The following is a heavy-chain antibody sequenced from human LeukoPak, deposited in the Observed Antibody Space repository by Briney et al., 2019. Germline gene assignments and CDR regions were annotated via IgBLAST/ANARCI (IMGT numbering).Heavy chain of an antibody. V-gene: IGHV3-7*01. Sequence: GGSLRLSCVFSGFTFSNYWMKWVRQAPGKGLEWVANIKEDGSEKNYADSVKGRFTISRDNAKNSLYLQMNSLRGEDTAVYYCARARYSDFWGQGTLVTVSS. J-gene: IGHJ4*02. CDR1: GFTFSNYW. CDR3: ARARYSDF. CDR2: IKEDGSEK.